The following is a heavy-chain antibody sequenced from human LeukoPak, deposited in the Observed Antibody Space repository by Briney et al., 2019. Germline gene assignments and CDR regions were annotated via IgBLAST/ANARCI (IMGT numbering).Heavy chain of an antibody. V-gene: IGHV1-46*01. CDR1: GYTFASYY. D-gene: IGHD6-6*01. Sequence: EASVKVSCKASGYTFASYYMHWVRQAPGQGLEWMGIINPSGGSTSYEQKFQGRVTMTRDTSTSTVYMELSSLRSEDTAVYYCARDSLGTSTADYWGQGTLVTVSS. CDR2: INPSGGST. CDR3: ARDSLGTSTADY. J-gene: IGHJ4*02.